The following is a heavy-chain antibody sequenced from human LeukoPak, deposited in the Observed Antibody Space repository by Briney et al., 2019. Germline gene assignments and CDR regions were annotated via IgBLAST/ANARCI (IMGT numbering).Heavy chain of an antibody. CDR1: GFTFGAYT. Sequence: GGSLRLSCAASGFTFGAYTMNWVRQAPGRGLEWVDRIKSKTDGGTTDYAAPVKGRFTISRDDSKNTLYLQMDSLKTEDTAVYYCTTGTSRTVAVARTYDYWGQGTLVIVSS. J-gene: IGHJ4*02. CDR2: IKSKTDGGTT. CDR3: TTGTSRTVAVARTYDY. V-gene: IGHV3-15*07. D-gene: IGHD6-19*01.